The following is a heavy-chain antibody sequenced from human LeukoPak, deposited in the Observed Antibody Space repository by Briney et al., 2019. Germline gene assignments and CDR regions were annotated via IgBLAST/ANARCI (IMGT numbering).Heavy chain of an antibody. J-gene: IGHJ4*02. CDR3: AKDSVVSSSWYG. CDR2: ISGSGDSM. V-gene: IGHV3-23*01. D-gene: IGHD6-13*01. CDR1: GFTFSSYA. Sequence: PGGSLRLSCAASGFTFSSYAMTWVRQAPGKGLEWVSVISGSGDSMYYADSVKGRFTISRDNSKNTLYLQMNSLRAEDTAVCYCAKDSVVSSSWYGRGQGTLVTVSS.